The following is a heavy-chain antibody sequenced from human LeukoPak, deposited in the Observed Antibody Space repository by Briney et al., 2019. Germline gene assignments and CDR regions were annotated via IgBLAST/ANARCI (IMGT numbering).Heavy chain of an antibody. CDR3: ARGYLNDY. Sequence: GGSLRLSCAASGFTVGWHYISWVRQAPGKGLEWVSVIFSGGRTYYGDSVKGKFTISRDDSKNTVFLQMNSLRAEDTAVYYCARGYLNDYWGQGTLVTVSS. J-gene: IGHJ4*02. D-gene: IGHD1-14*01. CDR1: GFTVGWHY. CDR2: IFSGGRT. V-gene: IGHV3-66*01.